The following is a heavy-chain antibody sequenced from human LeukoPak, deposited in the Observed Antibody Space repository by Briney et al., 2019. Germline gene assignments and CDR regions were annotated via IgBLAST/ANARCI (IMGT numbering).Heavy chain of an antibody. CDR2: IWYDGSNK. Sequence: PGGSLRLSCAASGFTFSTYAMSWVRQAPGKGLEWVAVIWYDGSNKYYADSVKGRFTISRDNSKNTLYLQMNSLRAEDTAVYYCARDRGGSYYTTLNYWGQGTLVTVSS. J-gene: IGHJ4*02. CDR3: ARDRGGSYYTTLNY. D-gene: IGHD1-26*01. V-gene: IGHV3-33*08. CDR1: GFTFSTYA.